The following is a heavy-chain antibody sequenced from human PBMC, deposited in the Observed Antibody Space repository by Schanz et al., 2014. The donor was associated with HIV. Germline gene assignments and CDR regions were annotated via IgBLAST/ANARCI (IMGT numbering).Heavy chain of an antibody. CDR1: GFSFSRYA. CDR3: AIRTPMISFGAFDI. V-gene: IGHV3-23*01. D-gene: IGHD3-16*01. J-gene: IGHJ3*02. CDR2: ISGSGDRT. Sequence: EVQLLDSGGGLVQPGGSLRVSCAASGFSFSRYAMNWVRQAPGKGLQWVSTISGSGDRTYYAESVRGRVTISRDNSKNILYLQMSNLRAEDTAVYYCAIRTPMISFGAFDIWGRGTMVTVSP.